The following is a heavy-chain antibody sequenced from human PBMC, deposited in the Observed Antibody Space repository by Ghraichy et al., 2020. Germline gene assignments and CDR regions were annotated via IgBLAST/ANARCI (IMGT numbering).Heavy chain of an antibody. CDR2: IYTSGST. Sequence: SLNISCTVSGGSISSGSYYWSWIRQPAGKGLEWIGRIYTSGSTNYNPSLKSRVTMSVDTSKNQFSLKLSSVTAADTAVYYCARETRSVVVVPAAYYYYYYMDVWGKGTTVTVSS. J-gene: IGHJ6*03. CDR1: GGSISSGSYY. V-gene: IGHV4-61*02. D-gene: IGHD2-2*01. CDR3: ARETRSVVVVPAAYYYYYYMDV.